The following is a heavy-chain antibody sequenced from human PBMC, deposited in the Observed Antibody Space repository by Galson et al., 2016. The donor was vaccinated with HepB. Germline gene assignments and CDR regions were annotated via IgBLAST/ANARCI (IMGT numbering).Heavy chain of an antibody. Sequence: RLSCAASGFSFSSYAMSWVRQAPGKGLEWVSVISARDGRTYYADSVKGRFTISRDDSNNTLYLQMSSLRVEDTAVYYCAGKTSIFGNWFDPWGQGTLVTVSS. D-gene: IGHD3-3*01. J-gene: IGHJ5*02. V-gene: IGHV3-23*01. CDR3: AGKTSIFGNWFDP. CDR2: ISARDGRT. CDR1: GFSFSSYA.